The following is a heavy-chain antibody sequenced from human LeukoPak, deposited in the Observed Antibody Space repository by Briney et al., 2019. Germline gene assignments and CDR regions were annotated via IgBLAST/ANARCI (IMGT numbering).Heavy chain of an antibody. V-gene: IGHV3-7*01. D-gene: IGHD6-13*01. CDR1: GFTFSSYW. J-gene: IGHJ4*02. CDR2: IKQDGSEK. Sequence: GGSLRLSCAASGFTFSSYWMSWVRQAPGKGLEWVANIKQDGSEKYYVDSVRGRFTISRDNAKNSLYLQMNSLRAEDTAVYYCARKAVAAAWWAPYYFDYWGQGTLVTVSS. CDR3: ARKAVAAAWWAPYYFDY.